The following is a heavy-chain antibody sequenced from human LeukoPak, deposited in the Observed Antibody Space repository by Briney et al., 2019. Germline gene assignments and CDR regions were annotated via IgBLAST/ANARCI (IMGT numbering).Heavy chain of an antibody. CDR2: IYSGGST. Sequence: GGSLRLSCAASGFTVSTIYMSWVRQAPGKGLEWVSVIYSGGSTYYADSVKGRFTISRHNSENTLYLQMNSLRAEDTAVYYCARGMTNPFDYWGQGTLVTVSS. D-gene: IGHD4-17*01. J-gene: IGHJ4*02. V-gene: IGHV3-53*04. CDR1: GFTVSTIY. CDR3: ARGMTNPFDY.